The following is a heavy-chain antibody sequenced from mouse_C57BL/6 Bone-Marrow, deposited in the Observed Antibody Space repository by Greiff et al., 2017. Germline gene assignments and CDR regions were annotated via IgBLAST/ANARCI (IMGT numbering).Heavy chain of an antibody. Sequence: QVHVKQPGAELVKPGASVKLSCKASGYTFTSYWMHWVKQRPGQGLEWIGMIHPTSGSTNYNEKFKSKATLTVDKSSSTAYMQLSSLTSEDSAVYYCARLCRPYYFDDWGQGTTLTVAS. V-gene: IGHV1-64*01. D-gene: IGHD6-5*01. CDR3: ARLCRPYYFDD. J-gene: IGHJ2*01. CDR2: IHPTSGST. CDR1: GYTFTSYW.